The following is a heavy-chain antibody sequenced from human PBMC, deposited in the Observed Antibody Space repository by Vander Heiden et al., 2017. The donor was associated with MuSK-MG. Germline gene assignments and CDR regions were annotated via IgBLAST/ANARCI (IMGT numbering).Heavy chain of an antibody. D-gene: IGHD1-26*01. CDR3: ARWGLGAPTGY. CDR1: GMTVSSNY. V-gene: IGHV3-53*01. Sequence: DVHLVESGGGLIQPGGSLRLSCAVSGMTVSSNYISWVRQAPGKGLEWVSVIYSGGRTDYADSVKGRFTISRDNSENTVYLQMNSLRVEDTAVYYCARWGLGAPTGYWGQGTLVTVSS. J-gene: IGHJ4*02. CDR2: IYSGGRT.